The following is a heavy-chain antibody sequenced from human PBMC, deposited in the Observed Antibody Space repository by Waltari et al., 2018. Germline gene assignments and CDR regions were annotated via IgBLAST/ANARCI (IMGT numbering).Heavy chain of an antibody. CDR1: GFTFSSYS. V-gene: IGHV1-69*01. D-gene: IGHD2-15*01. J-gene: IGHJ1*01. CDR3: ASGPWRYCSGGSCYSETALWFQH. Sequence: VQLVESGGGLVKPGGSLRLSCAASGFTFSSYSMNWVRQAPGKGLEWMGGIIPIFGTANYAQKFQGRVTITADESTSTAYMELSSLRSEDTAVYYCASGPWRYCSGGSCYSETALWFQHWGQGTLVTVSS. CDR2: IIPIFGTA.